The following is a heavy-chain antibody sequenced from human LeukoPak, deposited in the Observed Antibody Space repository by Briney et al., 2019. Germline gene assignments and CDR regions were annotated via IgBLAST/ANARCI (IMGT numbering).Heavy chain of an antibody. CDR3: ARSSYYYGADAYDI. Sequence: PSETLSLTCTVSGGSISSYYWSWIRQPPGKGLEGVGYIYYSGSTNYNPSLTSRVTISVDTSKNQFSLKLTSVTAADTAVYYCARSSYYYGADAYDIWGQGTMVTVPS. V-gene: IGHV4-59*01. J-gene: IGHJ3*02. D-gene: IGHD3-10*01. CDR2: IYYSGST. CDR1: GGSISSYY.